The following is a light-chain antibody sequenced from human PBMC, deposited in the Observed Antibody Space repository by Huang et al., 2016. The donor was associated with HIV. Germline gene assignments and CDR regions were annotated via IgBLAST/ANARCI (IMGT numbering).Light chain of an antibody. CDR3: QHYDYRPPVT. V-gene: IGKV3-15*01. J-gene: IGKJ2*01. Sequence: EIVMTQSPATLSVSPGERTTLSCRASQSVRTNLAWYQLKPGQAPRLLIYGASTRATGVPARVSGSGSGTEFTLTISSLQSEDFAVYYCQHYDYRPPVTFGQGTKLEIK. CDR1: QSVRTN. CDR2: GAS.